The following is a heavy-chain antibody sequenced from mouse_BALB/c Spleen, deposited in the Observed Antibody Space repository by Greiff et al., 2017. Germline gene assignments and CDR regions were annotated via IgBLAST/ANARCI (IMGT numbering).Heavy chain of an antibody. CDR3: ARYRYDAMDY. J-gene: IGHJ4*01. CDR2: ISSGSSTI. Sequence: EVQVEESGGGLVQPGGSRKLSCAASGFTFSSFGMHWVRQAPEKGLEWVAYISSGSSTIYYADTVKGRFTISRDNPKNTLFLQMTSLRSEDTAMYYCARYRYDAMDYWGQGTSVTVSS. D-gene: IGHD2-14*01. V-gene: IGHV5-17*02. CDR1: GFTFSSFG.